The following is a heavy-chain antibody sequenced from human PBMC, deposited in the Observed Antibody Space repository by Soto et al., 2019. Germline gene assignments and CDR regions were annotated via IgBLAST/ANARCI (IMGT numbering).Heavy chain of an antibody. V-gene: IGHV1-18*01. Sequence: QVQLVQSGAEAKKPGASVNVSCKASGYTFTSYGIIWVRQAPGQGLEWMGWISAYDGNTNYAQRRQGRSTMTPRTSTITACMELRSLRSDDTAVYYCARGAYYYGIWAIDILGQGTKVTFSS. CDR3: ARGAYYYGIWAIDI. CDR1: GYTFTSYG. CDR2: ISAYDGNT. J-gene: IGHJ3*02. D-gene: IGHD3-10*01.